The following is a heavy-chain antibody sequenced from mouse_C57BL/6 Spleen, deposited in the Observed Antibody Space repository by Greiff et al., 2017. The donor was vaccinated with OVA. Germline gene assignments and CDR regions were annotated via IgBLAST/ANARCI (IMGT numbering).Heavy chain of an antibody. V-gene: IGHV5-17*01. Sequence: EVKVVESGGGLVKPGGSLKLSCAASGFTFSDYGMHWVRQAPEKGLEWVAYISSGSSTIYYADTVQGRFTISRDNAKNTLFLQMTRLRSEDTAMYYCARLYYDYDEESYYYAMDYWGQGTSVTVSS. J-gene: IGHJ4*01. CDR1: GFTFSDYG. D-gene: IGHD2-4*01. CDR2: ISSGSSTI. CDR3: ARLYYDYDEESYYYAMDY.